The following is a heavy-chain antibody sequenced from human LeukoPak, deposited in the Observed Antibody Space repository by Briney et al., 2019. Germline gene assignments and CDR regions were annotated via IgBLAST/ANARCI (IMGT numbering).Heavy chain of an antibody. CDR1: GGSISSSNW. CDR3: ARVNVLTGYSLIDF. D-gene: IGHD3-9*01. J-gene: IGHJ4*02. CDR2: IYHSGST. Sequence: SETLSLTCAISGGSISSSNWWSWVRQPPGKGLEWIGEIYHSGSTNYNPSLKSRVTISVDKSKNQFSLKLSSVTAADTAVYYCARVNVLTGYSLIDFWGQGTLVTVSS. V-gene: IGHV4-4*02.